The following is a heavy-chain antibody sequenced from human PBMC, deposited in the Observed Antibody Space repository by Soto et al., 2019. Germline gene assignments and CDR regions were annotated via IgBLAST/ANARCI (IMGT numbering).Heavy chain of an antibody. J-gene: IGHJ4*02. V-gene: IGHV3-7*01. CDR2: IKQDGSEK. D-gene: IGHD3-10*01. CDR3: ARDGGFYFDY. Sequence: EVHLVESGGGLVQPGGSLRLSSAASGFTFSDYWMSWVRQAPGKGLEWVANIKQDGSEKYFVDSVKGRFTTSRDNAKNSLYLQMNSLRAEDTAVYYCARDGGFYFDYWGQGTLVTVSS. CDR1: GFTFSDYW.